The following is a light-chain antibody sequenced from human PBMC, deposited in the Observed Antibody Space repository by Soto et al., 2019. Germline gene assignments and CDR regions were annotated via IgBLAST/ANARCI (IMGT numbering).Light chain of an antibody. J-gene: IGKJ1*01. CDR2: VAS. V-gene: IGKV1-39*01. CDR3: QQTYSSPRT. CDR1: QSIRRS. Sequence: DIQMTQSPSSLSASVADRVTITCRASQSIRRSLNWYQQKPGKAPNLLIYVASSLQTGVPSRFTGSGSGTDFTLTISNLQPEDFAVYYCQQTYSSPRTFGQGTKVEIK.